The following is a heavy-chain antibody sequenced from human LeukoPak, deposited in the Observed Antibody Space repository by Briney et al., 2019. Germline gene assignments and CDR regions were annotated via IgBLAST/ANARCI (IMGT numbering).Heavy chain of an antibody. CDR2: INHSGST. J-gene: IGHJ5*02. Sequence: SETLSPTCAVYGGSFSGYYWSWIRQPPGKGLEWIGEINHSGSTNYNPSLKSRVTISVDTSKNQFSLKLSSVTAADTAVYYCARGGGAAAIFGVVTTNWFDPWGQGTPVTVSS. CDR1: GGSFSGYY. CDR3: ARGGGAAAIFGVVTTNWFDP. V-gene: IGHV4-34*01. D-gene: IGHD3-3*01.